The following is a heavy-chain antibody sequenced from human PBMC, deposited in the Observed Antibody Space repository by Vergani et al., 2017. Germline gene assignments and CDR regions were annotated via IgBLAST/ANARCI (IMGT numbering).Heavy chain of an antibody. Sequence: QITLKESGPTLVKPTQTLTLTCTFSGFSLSTSGVGVGWIRQPPGKALEWLALIYWNDDKRYSPSLKSRLTITKDTSKNQVVLTMTNMDPVDTATYYCAHTLTYDYIWGSYRYPYFDYWGQGTLVTVSS. D-gene: IGHD3-16*02. CDR1: GFSLSTSGVG. CDR2: IYWNDDK. CDR3: AHTLTYDYIWGSYRYPYFDY. V-gene: IGHV2-5*01. J-gene: IGHJ4*02.